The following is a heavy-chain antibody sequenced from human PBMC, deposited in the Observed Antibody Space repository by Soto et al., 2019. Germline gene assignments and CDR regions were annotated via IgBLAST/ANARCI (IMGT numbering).Heavy chain of an antibody. V-gene: IGHV4-39*01. D-gene: IGHD3-16*02. J-gene: IGHJ4*02. CDR3: ARLTIMITFGGVIEPYYFDY. Sequence: SETLSLTCTVSGGSISSSSYYWGWIRQPPGKGLEWIGSIYYSGSTYYNPSLKSRVTISVDTSKNQFSLKLSSVTAADTAVYYCARLTIMITFGGVIEPYYFDYWGQGTLVTVSS. CDR1: GGSISSSSYY. CDR2: IYYSGST.